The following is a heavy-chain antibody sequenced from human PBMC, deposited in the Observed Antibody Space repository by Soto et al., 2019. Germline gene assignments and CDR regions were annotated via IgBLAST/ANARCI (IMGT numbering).Heavy chain of an antibody. D-gene: IGHD1-26*01. CDR3: AKGHRDDLVGAITGGWYFDL. CDR1: GFTFSTYG. V-gene: IGHV3-30*18. CDR2: ISYDGSNK. Sequence: QVQLVESGGGVVQPGRSLRLSCAASGFTFSTYGMHWVRQAPGKGLEWVAVISYDGSNKYYANSVKGRITISRDNSKNTLYLQMNSLRAEDTAVYYCAKGHRDDLVGAITGGWYFDLWGRGTLVTVSS. J-gene: IGHJ2*01.